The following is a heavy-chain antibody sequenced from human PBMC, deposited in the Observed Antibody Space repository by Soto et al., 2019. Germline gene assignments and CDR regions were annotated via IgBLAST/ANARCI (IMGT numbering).Heavy chain of an antibody. CDR3: ARLRGRCGEADY. CDR2: VHYDQTT. CDR1: GGSVGNSNYY. V-gene: IGHV4-39*02. Sequence: QLQLQESGPGLVKPAETLFLSCTVSGGSVGNSNYYWGWIRQSPGKGLEWIGNVHYDQTTYYTPSLEGRLTISIDTLNTNFSLKLTSVIASDTDVYYCARLRGRCGEADYWGQGTLVTVSS. D-gene: IGHD4-17*01. J-gene: IGHJ4*02.